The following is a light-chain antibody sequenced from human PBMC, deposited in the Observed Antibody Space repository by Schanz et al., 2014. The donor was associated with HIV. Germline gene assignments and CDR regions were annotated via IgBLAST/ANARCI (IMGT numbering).Light chain of an antibody. CDR1: SSDVGGYDF. CDR3: YSYVGTTAVV. V-gene: IGLV2-23*02. J-gene: IGLJ2*01. Sequence: QSVLTQPASVSGSPGQSITISCTGTSSDVGGYDFVSWFQQYPGKAPKLMIYDVAKRPSGISNRFSGSKSGNTASLTISGLRAEDEADYYCYSYVGTTAVVFGGGTKLTVL. CDR2: DVA.